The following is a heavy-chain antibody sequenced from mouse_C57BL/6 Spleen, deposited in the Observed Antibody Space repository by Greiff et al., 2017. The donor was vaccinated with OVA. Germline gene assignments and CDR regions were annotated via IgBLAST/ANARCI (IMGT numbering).Heavy chain of an antibody. Sequence: QVQLQQPGAELVKPGASVKLSCKASGYTFTSYWMQWVKQRPGQGLEWIGEIDPSDSYTNYNQKFKGKATLTVDTSSSTAYMQLSSLTSEDSAVYYCASLRGIGDWGQGTTLTVSS. CDR3: ASLRGIGD. D-gene: IGHD2-14*01. V-gene: IGHV1-50*01. CDR2: IDPSDSYT. J-gene: IGHJ2*01. CDR1: GYTFTSYW.